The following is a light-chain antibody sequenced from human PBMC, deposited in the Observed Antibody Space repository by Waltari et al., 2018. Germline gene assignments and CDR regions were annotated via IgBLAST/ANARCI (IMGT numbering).Light chain of an antibody. CDR1: QSVSKY. V-gene: IGKV3-20*01. CDR3: QKYVSLPAT. J-gene: IGKJ1*01. Sequence: EIVWTQSPGPLSLSPGERATLSCRASQSVSKYLAWYQQKPGQAPRLLIYDASTRATGIPDRFSGSGSGTDFSLTISRLEPEDFAVYYCQKYVSLPATFGQGTKVEIK. CDR2: DAS.